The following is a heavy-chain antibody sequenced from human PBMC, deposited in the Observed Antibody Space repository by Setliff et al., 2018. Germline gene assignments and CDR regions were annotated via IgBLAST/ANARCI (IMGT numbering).Heavy chain of an antibody. J-gene: IGHJ4*02. CDR2: IYSSGST. D-gene: IGHD3-16*01. V-gene: IGHV4-4*08. CDR1: GGSINRDY. CDR3: ARTPLGGYGRYYFDY. Sequence: SETLSLTCSVSGGSINRDYWNWIRQPPGKGLEWIGYIYSSGSTNYNPSLESRVTISVDTSKNQFSLKLSSVTAADTAVYYCARTPLGGYGRYYFDYWGQGTLVTVSS.